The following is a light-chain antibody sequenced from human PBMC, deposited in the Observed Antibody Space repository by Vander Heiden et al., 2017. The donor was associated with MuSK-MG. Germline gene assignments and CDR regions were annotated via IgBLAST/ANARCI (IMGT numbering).Light chain of an antibody. CDR1: SVGSKS. CDR2: YDN. V-gene: IGLV3-21*04. Sequence: VLTQPPSVSVAPGQTARITCGGNSVGSKSVHWYQQKPGQAPVLVIYYDNDRPSGIPERFSGSNSGNTATLTISRVEAGDEADEDDYVWDTNSDNHVMFGGGTKLTVL. CDR3: YVWDTNSDNHVM. J-gene: IGLJ3*02.